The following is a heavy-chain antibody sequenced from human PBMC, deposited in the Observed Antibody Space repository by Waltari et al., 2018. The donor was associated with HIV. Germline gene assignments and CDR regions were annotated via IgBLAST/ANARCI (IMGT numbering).Heavy chain of an antibody. J-gene: IGHJ4*02. CDR3: ARDTLGTLDY. V-gene: IGHV3-13*01. Sequence: EVPLVESGVGLVQHVGSLRVSCEVPAFIFTTYDMHGVRQRTGKGLEWVSAVGTAGETYYSDSVNGRLTISREDAKNSLFLQMNSLRAEDTALYYCARDTLGTLDYWGQGILITVSS. CDR1: AFIFTTYD. CDR2: VGTAGET.